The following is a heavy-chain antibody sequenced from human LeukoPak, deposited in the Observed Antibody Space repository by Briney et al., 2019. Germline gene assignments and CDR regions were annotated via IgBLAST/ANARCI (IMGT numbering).Heavy chain of an antibody. Sequence: GGSLRLSCAASGFTFSSYSMKWVRQALGKGLEWVSSISSSSSYIYYADSVKGRFTISRDNAKNSLYLQMNSLRAEDTAVYYCARVFGVTGTNIRKGFDYWGQGTLVTVSS. CDR1: GFTFSSYS. V-gene: IGHV3-21*01. CDR3: ARVFGVTGTNIRKGFDY. J-gene: IGHJ4*02. D-gene: IGHD1-7*01. CDR2: ISSSSSYI.